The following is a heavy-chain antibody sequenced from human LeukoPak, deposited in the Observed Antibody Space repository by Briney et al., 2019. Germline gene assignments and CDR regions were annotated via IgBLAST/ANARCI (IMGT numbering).Heavy chain of an antibody. J-gene: IGHJ3*02. D-gene: IGHD5-18*01. CDR2: MNPNSGNT. V-gene: IGHV1-8*01. Sequence: ASVKVSFKASGYTFTSYDINWVRQATGQGLEWMGWMNPNSGNTGYAQKFQGRVTMTRNTSISTAYMELSSLRSEDTAVYYCARRRKYSYGYDAFDIWGQGTMVTVSS. CDR3: ARRRKYSYGYDAFDI. CDR1: GYTFTSYD.